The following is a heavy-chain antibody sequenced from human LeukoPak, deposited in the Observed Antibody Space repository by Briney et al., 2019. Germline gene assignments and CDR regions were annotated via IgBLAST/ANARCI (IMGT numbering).Heavy chain of an antibody. D-gene: IGHD6-13*01. J-gene: IGHJ4*02. V-gene: IGHV3-11*04. CDR1: GFTFSDYY. Sequence: GGSLRLSCAASGFTFSDYYMSWIRQAPGKGLEWVSYISSSGSTIYYADSVKGRFTVSRDNSKNTLYLQMNSLRAEDTAVYYCVRGAYSSSWLNFDYWGQGTLVTVSS. CDR2: ISSSGSTI. CDR3: VRGAYSSSWLNFDY.